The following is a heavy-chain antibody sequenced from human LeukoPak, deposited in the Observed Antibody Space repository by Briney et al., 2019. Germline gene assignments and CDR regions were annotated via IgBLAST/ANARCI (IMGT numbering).Heavy chain of an antibody. CDR1: GDSISSGAYY. CDR2: IYYSGST. Sequence: SETLSLTCTVSGDSISSGAYYWSWIRQHPGKGLEWIGYIYYSGSTYYSPSLKSRVTISVDTSKNQFSLKLSSVTAADTAVYYCARVPPLVWFGEFHYWGQGTLVTVSS. J-gene: IGHJ4*02. D-gene: IGHD3-10*01. V-gene: IGHV4-31*03. CDR3: ARVPPLVWFGEFHY.